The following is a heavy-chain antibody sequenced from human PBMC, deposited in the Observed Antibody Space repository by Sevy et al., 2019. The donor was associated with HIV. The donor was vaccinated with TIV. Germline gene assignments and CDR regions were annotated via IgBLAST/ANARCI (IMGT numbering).Heavy chain of an antibody. CDR1: GFSLSTSGVA. CDR3: AHRLGIVGAYYYYYGMDV. Sequence: SGPTLVKPTQTPTLTCTFSGFSLSTSGVAVGWIRQPPGKALEWLALIYWNDDKRYSPSLKSRLTITKDTSKNQVVLTMTNMDPVETATYYCAHRLGIVGAYYYYYGMDVWGQGTTVTVSS. V-gene: IGHV2-5*01. D-gene: IGHD1-26*01. J-gene: IGHJ6*02. CDR2: IYWNDDK.